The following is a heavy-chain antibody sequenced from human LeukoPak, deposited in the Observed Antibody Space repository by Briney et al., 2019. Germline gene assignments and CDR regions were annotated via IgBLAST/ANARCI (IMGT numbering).Heavy chain of an antibody. D-gene: IGHD3-22*01. CDR2: MKPDGSDG. V-gene: IGHV3-7*01. CDR1: GFTFSNYW. J-gene: IGHJ4*02. Sequence: GGSLRLSCAASGFTFSNYWMTWVRQAPGKGLEWVANMKPDGSDGYYVDSVRGRFTVSRDNARNSLYLQMDSLGAEDTAVYYCAREGGGGGYYSDSYGHPHFDCWGPGTLVTVSS. CDR3: AREGGGGGYYSDSYGHPHFDC.